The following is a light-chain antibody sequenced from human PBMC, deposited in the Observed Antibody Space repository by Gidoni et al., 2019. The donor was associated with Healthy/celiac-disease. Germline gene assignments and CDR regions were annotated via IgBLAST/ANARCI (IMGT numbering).Light chain of an antibody. V-gene: IGKV1-8*01. J-gene: IGKJ4*01. CDR1: QGISSY. Sequence: IRMTQSPSSFSASTGDRVTITCRASQGISSYLAWYQQKPGKAPKLLIYAASTLQSGVPSRFSGSGSGTDFTLTISCLQSEDFATYYCQQYYSYPLTFGGGTKVEIK. CDR3: QQYYSYPLT. CDR2: AAS.